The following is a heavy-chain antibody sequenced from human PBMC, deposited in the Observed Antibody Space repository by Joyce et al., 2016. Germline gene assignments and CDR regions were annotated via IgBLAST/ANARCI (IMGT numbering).Heavy chain of an antibody. Sequence: EVQLLESGGGLVQPGGSLTLSCAASGLTFNKYGLTWVRQAPGKGLEGVSSMSDIGGSTYYADAVRDRFTSSRDNSKNTLFLQMTSLTAEDTAVYYCAKDRPYSTYYYFYYMDVWGKGTTVTVSS. V-gene: IGHV3-23*01. CDR1: GLTFNKYG. J-gene: IGHJ6*03. CDR2: MSDIGGST. CDR3: AKDRPYSTYYYFYYMDV. D-gene: IGHD4-11*01.